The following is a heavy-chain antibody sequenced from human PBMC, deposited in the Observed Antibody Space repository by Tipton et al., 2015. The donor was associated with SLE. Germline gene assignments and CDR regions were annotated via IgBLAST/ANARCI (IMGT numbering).Heavy chain of an antibody. D-gene: IGHD6-13*01. CDR1: GFTFRAYT. J-gene: IGHJ6*03. CDR2: ISYDGSNK. V-gene: IGHV3-30-3*01. CDR3: ARDLSSSWYDYYYYMDV. Sequence: SLRLSCSASGFTFRAYTVNWVRQAPGKGLEWVAVISYDGSNKYYADSVKGRFTISRDNAKNSLYLQMNSLRAEDTAVYYCARDLSSSWYDYYYYMDVWGKGTTVTVSS.